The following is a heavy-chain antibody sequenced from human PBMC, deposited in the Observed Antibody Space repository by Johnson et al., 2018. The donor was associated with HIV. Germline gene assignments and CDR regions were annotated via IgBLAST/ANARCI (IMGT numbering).Heavy chain of an antibody. CDR2: ISYDGTNT. V-gene: IGHV3-30*04. Sequence: QVQLVESGGGVVQPGRSLRLSCAASGFPFRSYTVHWVRQAPGKGLEWVAVISYDGTNTYYADSVRGRFTISRDNAKNSMYLQMNSLRGEDTAVYYCAGVWVVEGGRGAFDIWGQGTMVTVSS. CDR1: GFPFRSYT. CDR3: AGVWVVEGGRGAFDI. J-gene: IGHJ3*02. D-gene: IGHD2-15*01.